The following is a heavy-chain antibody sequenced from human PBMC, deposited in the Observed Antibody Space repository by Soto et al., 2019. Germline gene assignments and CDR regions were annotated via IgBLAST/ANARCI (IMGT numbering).Heavy chain of an antibody. CDR1: GLTFSDYY. D-gene: IGHD2-2*01. CDR3: ARAPAAMHYYYYMDV. V-gene: IGHV3-11*01. Sequence: GGSLRLSCAASGLTFSDYYMSWIRQAPGKGLEWVSYISSSGSTIYYADSVKGRFTISRDNAKNSLYLQMNSLRAEDTAVYYCARAPAAMHYYYYMDVWGKGTTVTV. J-gene: IGHJ6*03. CDR2: ISSSGSTI.